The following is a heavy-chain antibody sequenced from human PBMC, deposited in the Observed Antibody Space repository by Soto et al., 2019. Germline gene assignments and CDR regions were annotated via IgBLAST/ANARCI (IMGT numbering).Heavy chain of an antibody. CDR3: ARCIRYYHSWSGYYYDY. D-gene: IGHD3-3*01. Sequence: GASVKVSCKASGYTFTSYYMHWVRQAPGQGFEWMGIINPSGGSTSYAQKFQGRVTMTRDTSTSTVYMELRSLRSEDTAVYYCARCIRYYHSWSGYYYDYPGQGTLVTLSS. CDR2: INPSGGST. J-gene: IGHJ4*02. V-gene: IGHV1-46*01. CDR1: GYTFTSYY.